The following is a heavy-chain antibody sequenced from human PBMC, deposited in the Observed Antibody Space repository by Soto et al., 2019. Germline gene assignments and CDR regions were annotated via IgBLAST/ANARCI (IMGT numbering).Heavy chain of an antibody. Sequence: QVQLVESGGGVVQPGRSLRLSCAASGFIFNSYGMHWVRQAPGKGLEWVALISYDGSNKYYADSVKGRFTISRDNCKNTLYIQMTSLRAEDTAVYFCAKEKGSWVYGMDVWGQGTTVTVSS. CDR3: AKEKGSWVYGMDV. D-gene: IGHD6-13*01. J-gene: IGHJ6*02. CDR2: ISYDGSNK. CDR1: GFIFNSYG. V-gene: IGHV3-30*18.